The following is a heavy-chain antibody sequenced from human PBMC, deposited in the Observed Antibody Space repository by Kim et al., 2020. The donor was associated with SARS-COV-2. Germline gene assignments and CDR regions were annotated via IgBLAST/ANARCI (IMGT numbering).Heavy chain of an antibody. J-gene: IGHJ2*01. Sequence: GGSLRLSCAASGFTFSSYAMSWVRQAPGKGLEWVSAISGSGGSTYYADSVKGRFTISRDNSKNTLYLQMNSLRAEDTAVYYCAKDQPEDYGIDSYWYFDLWGRGTLVTVSS. CDR3: AKDQPEDYGIDSYWYFDL. CDR2: ISGSGGST. CDR1: GFTFSSYA. V-gene: IGHV3-23*01. D-gene: IGHD4-17*01.